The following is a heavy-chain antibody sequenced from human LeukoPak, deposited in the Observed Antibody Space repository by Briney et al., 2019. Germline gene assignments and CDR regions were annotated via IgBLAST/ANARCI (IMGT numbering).Heavy chain of an antibody. D-gene: IGHD3/OR15-3a*01. V-gene: IGHV3-33*01. CDR2: IWYDGSNK. CDR1: GFTFSSYG. CDR3: ARDLGWRIHKDAFDI. Sequence: PGGSLRLSCAASGFTFSSYGMHWVRQAPGKGLEWVAVIWYDGSNKYYADSVKGRFTISRDNSKNTLYLQMNSLRAEDTAVYYCARDLGWRIHKDAFDIWGQGTMVTVSS. J-gene: IGHJ3*02.